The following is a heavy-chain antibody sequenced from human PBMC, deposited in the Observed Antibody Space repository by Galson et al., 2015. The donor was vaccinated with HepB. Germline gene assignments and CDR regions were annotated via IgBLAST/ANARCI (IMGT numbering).Heavy chain of an antibody. Sequence: SLRLSCAASGFTFSSYAMSWVRQAPGKGLEWVSAISGSGGSTYYADSVKGRFTISRDNSKNTLYLQMNSLRAEDTAVYYCAKDLFDYGDYAWAFPQTNYWGQGTLVTVSS. CDR2: ISGSGGST. V-gene: IGHV3-23*01. CDR3: AKDLFDYGDYAWAFPQTNY. J-gene: IGHJ4*02. CDR1: GFTFSSYA. D-gene: IGHD4-17*01.